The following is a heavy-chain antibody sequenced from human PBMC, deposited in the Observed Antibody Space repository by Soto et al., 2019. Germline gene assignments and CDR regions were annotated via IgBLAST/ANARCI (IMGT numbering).Heavy chain of an antibody. V-gene: IGHV3-30-3*01. CDR1: GFTFSSYA. D-gene: IGHD3-9*01. J-gene: IGHJ4*02. Sequence: GGSLRLSCAASGFTFSSYAMHWVRQAPGKGLEWVAVISYDGSNKYYADSVKGRFTISRDNSKNTLYLQMNSLRAEDTAVYYCARDADVRYFDSHFDYWGQGTLVTVSS. CDR3: ARDADVRYFDSHFDY. CDR2: ISYDGSNK.